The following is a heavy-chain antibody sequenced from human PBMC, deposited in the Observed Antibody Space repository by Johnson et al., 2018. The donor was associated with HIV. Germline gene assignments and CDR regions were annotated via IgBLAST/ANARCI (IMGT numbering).Heavy chain of an antibody. V-gene: IGHV3-20*04. Sequence: VQLVESGGGVVRPGGSLRLSCAASGFTFDDYGMSWVRQAPGKGLEWVSGINWNGGRTGYADSVKGRFTISRDNAKNSLYLQMNSLRAEDTALYYCARGPPRDIVLMVYARGAFDIWGQGTMVTVSS. D-gene: IGHD2-8*01. CDR3: ARGPPRDIVLMVYARGAFDI. CDR1: GFTFDDYG. J-gene: IGHJ3*02. CDR2: INWNGGRT.